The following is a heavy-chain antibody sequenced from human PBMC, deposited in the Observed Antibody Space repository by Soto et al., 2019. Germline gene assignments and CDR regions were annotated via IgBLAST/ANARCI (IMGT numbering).Heavy chain of an antibody. CDR2: IGTAGDT. D-gene: IGHD1-1*01. J-gene: IGHJ3*02. CDR3: ARGEHSDAFDI. V-gene: IGHV3-13*01. Sequence: GSLRLSCAASGFTFSSYDMHWVRQATGKGLEWVSAIGTAGDTYYPGSVKGRFTISRENAKNSLYLQMNSLRAGDTAVYYCARGEHSDAFDIWGQGTMVTVSS. CDR1: GFTFSSYD.